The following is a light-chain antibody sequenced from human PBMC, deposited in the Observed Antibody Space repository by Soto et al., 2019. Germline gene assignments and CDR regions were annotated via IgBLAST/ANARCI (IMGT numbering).Light chain of an antibody. CDR2: EVS. V-gene: IGLV2-8*01. CDR3: SSYSGSSNFVV. CDR1: SSDVGGYDY. J-gene: IGLJ2*01. Sequence: QSALTQPPSASGSPGQSVTMSCSGTSSDVGGYDYVSWYQQHPGKAPKLMIYEVSKRPSGVPDRFFGSKSGNTASLTVSGLQAEDEADYYCSSYSGSSNFVVFGGGIKLTVL.